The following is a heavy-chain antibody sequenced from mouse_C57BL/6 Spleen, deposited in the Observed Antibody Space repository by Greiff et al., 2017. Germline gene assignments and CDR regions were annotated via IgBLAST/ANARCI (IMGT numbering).Heavy chain of an antibody. D-gene: IGHD2-5*01. J-gene: IGHJ4*01. Sequence: LVESGAELVKPGASVKLSCKASGYTFTEYTIHWVKQRSGQGLEWIGWFYPGSGSIKYNEKFKDKATLTADKSSSTVYMELSRLTSEDSAVYFCARHEEEAYYSNFRYAMDYWGQGTSVTVSS. CDR2: FYPGSGSI. V-gene: IGHV1-62-2*01. CDR3: ARHEEEAYYSNFRYAMDY. CDR1: GYTFTEYT.